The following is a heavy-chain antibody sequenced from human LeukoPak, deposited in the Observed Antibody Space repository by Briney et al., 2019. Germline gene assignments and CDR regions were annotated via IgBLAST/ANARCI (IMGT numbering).Heavy chain of an antibody. CDR3: ARGPGGHGFDI. D-gene: IGHD3-10*01. CDR2: SYSGGSA. V-gene: IGHV3-66*01. J-gene: IGHJ3*02. Sequence: PGGSLRLSCAASGFSVSSNHMSWVRQAPGKGLEWVSVSYSGGSAYYSDSVKGRFTISRDRSKNTVYLQMNSLRVEDTAVYYCARGPGGHGFDIWGQGTMVTVSS. CDR1: GFSVSSNH.